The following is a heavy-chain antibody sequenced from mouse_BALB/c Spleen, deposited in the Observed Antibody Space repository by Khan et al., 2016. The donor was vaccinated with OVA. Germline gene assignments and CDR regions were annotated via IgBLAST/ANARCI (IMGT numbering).Heavy chain of an antibody. D-gene: IGHD1-1*01. J-gene: IGHJ4*01. V-gene: IGHV1-76*01. CDR1: GYIFTNYW. Sequence: QVQLKESGAELVRPGASVKLSCKTSGYIFTNYWIQWVKQRSGQGLEWIARFYPGTGSTYYNEKFKGKATLTADKSSSTAYMQLSSLKSEDSAVYFCARSDYGSTYVMDNWGQGTSVTVSS. CDR2: FYPGTGST. CDR3: ARSDYGSTYVMDN.